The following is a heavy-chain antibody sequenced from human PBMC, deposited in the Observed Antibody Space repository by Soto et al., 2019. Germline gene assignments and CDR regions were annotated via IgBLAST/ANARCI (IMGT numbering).Heavy chain of an antibody. J-gene: IGHJ6*02. D-gene: IGHD6-6*01. V-gene: IGHV1-69*13. CDR3: ARDTGSSSSSGYYYYYYGMDV. CDR1: GYTFTGYY. CDR2: IIPIFGTA. Sequence: GASVKVSCKASGYTFTGYYMHWVRQAPGQGLEWMGGIIPIFGTANYAQKFQGRVTITADESTSTAYMELSSLRSEDTAVYYCARDTGSSSSSGYYYYYYGMDVWGQGTTVTVS.